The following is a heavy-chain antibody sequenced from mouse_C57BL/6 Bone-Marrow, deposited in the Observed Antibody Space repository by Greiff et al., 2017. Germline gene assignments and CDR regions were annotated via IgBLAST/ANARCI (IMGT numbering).Heavy chain of an antibody. D-gene: IGHD1-2*01. CDR1: GFTFSSYA. CDR2: ISDGGSYT. Sequence: EVKVVESGGGLVKPGGSLKLSCAASGFTFSSYAMSWVRQTPEKRLEWVATISDGGSYTYYPDNVKGRFTISRDNAKNNLYLQMSHLKSEDTAMYYCARAIITTRDYYAMDYWGQGTSVTVSS. J-gene: IGHJ4*01. CDR3: ARAIITTRDYYAMDY. V-gene: IGHV5-4*03.